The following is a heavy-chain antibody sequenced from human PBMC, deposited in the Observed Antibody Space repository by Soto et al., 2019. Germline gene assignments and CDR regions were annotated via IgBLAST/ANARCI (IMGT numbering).Heavy chain of an antibody. J-gene: IGHJ4*02. CDR2: ISAYNGNT. Sequence: QVQLVQSGAEVKKPGASVKVSCKASGYTFTSYGISWVRQAPGQGLEWMGWISAYNGNTKNAQKLQGRVTMTTDTSASTAYMALRSLSSDGAAVCYWARDSSPVDYWGQGTLVTVSS. CDR3: ARDSSPVDY. V-gene: IGHV1-18*01. CDR1: GYTFTSYG.